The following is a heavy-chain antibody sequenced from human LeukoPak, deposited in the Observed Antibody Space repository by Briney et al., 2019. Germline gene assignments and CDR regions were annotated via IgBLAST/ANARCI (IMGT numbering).Heavy chain of an antibody. D-gene: IGHD2-2*01. CDR2: ISYDGSNK. CDR3: ANGETSRFDY. J-gene: IGHJ4*02. V-gene: IGHV3-30*18. CDR1: GFTFTNYG. Sequence: GGSLRLSCAASGFTFTNYGMHWVRQAPGKGLEWVAVISYDGSNKYYADSVKGRFTISRDNSKNTLYLQMNSLSIEDTAVYYCANGETSRFDYWGQGTLVTVSS.